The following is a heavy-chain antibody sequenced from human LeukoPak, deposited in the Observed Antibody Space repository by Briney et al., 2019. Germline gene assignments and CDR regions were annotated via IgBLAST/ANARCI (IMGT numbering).Heavy chain of an antibody. CDR2: INPSDGST. D-gene: IGHD3-3*01. J-gene: IGHJ6*03. CDR1: GYTFTSYY. CDR3: ARGPEGFYYYYYMDV. V-gene: IGHV1-46*01. Sequence: ASVKVSCKASGYTFTSYYMHWVRQAPGQGLEWMGKINPSDGSTRYAQKFQGRVTITADKSTSTAYMELSSLRSEDTAVYYCARGPEGFYYYYYMDVWGKGTTVTVSS.